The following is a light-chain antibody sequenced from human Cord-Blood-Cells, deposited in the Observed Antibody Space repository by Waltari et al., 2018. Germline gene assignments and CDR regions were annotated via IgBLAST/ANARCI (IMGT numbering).Light chain of an antibody. V-gene: IGLV2-11*01. CDR2: DVS. J-gene: IGLJ1*01. Sequence: QSALTQPRSVSGSPGQSVTISCTGTSSAVGGYTSVSWYQQHPGKAPKLMIYDVSKRPSGVPDRFSGSKSGNTASLTISGLQAEDEADYYCCSYAGSYVFGTGTKVTVL. CDR3: CSYAGSYV. CDR1: SSAVGGYTS.